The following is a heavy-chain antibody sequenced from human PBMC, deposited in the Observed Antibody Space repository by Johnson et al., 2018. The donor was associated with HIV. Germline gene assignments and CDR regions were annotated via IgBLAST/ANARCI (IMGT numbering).Heavy chain of an antibody. CDR2: ISYGGNKQ. D-gene: IGHD1-1*01. Sequence: QVQLVESGGGVVQPGRSLRLSCAASGFTFSSYAMHWVRQPPGKGLEWVAVISYGGNKQYYVDSVEGRFTISRDNSKNTLYLQMNSLRAEDTAVYYCASRYTVDAFDIWGQGTMVTVSS. V-gene: IGHV3-30-3*01. CDR3: ASRYTVDAFDI. J-gene: IGHJ3*02. CDR1: GFTFSSYA.